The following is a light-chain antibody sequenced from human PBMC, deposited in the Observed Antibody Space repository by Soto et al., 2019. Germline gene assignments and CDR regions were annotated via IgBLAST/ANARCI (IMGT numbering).Light chain of an antibody. CDR2: GNN. CDR1: SSKIGAGYD. J-gene: IGLJ3*02. CDR3: QSYDSSLSVWV. Sequence: QSVLTQPPSVSGAPGQRVTISCTGSSSKIGAGYDVHWYHQLPGTAPKLLIHGNNNRPSGVPDRFSGSRSGTSASLAITGLQAEDEADYYCQSYDSSLSVWVFGGGTKLTVL. V-gene: IGLV1-40*01.